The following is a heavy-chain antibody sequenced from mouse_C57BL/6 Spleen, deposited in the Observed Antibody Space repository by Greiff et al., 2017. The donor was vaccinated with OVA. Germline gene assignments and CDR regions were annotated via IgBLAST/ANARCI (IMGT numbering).Heavy chain of an antibody. CDR1: GYSFTGYY. Sequence: VQLQQSGPELVKPGASVKISCKASGYSFTGYYMNWVKQSPEKSLEWIGEINPSTGGTTYTQKFKAKATLTVDKSSSTAYMQLKSLTSDDTAVYYCARSMNPRGSYGRSYAWFAYWGQGTLVTVSA. V-gene: IGHV1-42*01. CDR2: INPSTGGT. D-gene: IGHD1-1*01. CDR3: ARSMNPRGSYGRSYAWFAY. J-gene: IGHJ3*01.